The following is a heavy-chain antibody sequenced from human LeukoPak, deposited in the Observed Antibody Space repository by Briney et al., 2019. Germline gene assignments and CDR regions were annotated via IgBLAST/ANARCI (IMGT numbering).Heavy chain of an antibody. CDR1: GGSFSGYY. J-gene: IGHJ3*02. D-gene: IGHD2-2*01. CDR3: ARFCSSTSCYVSAFDI. Sequence: PSETLSLTCAVYGGSFSGYYWSWIRQPPGKGLEWIGEINHSGSTNYNPSLKSRVTISVDTSKTQFSLKLSSVTAADTAVYYCARFCSSTSCYVSAFDIWGQGTMVTVSS. V-gene: IGHV4-34*01. CDR2: INHSGST.